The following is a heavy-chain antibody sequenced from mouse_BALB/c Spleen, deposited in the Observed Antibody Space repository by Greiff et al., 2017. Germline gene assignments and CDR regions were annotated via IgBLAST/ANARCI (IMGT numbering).Heavy chain of an antibody. CDR3: GRDRSTTVVGSFEV. Sequence: VQLQQSGPGLVAPSQSLSITCTVSGFSLTSYGVHWVRQPPGKGLEWLGVIWAGGSTNYNSALMSRLSISKDNSKSQVFLKMNRLQTDDKAMYYCGRDRSTTVVGSFEVWGAGTTVTVSS. D-gene: IGHD1-1*01. CDR1: GFSLTSYG. CDR2: IWAGGST. V-gene: IGHV2-9*02. J-gene: IGHJ1*01.